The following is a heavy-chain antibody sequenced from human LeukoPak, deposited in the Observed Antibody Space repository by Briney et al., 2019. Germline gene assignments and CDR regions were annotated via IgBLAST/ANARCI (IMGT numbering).Heavy chain of an antibody. CDR2: LSRRSHTI. J-gene: IGHJ4*02. CDR1: GFSFSDFR. Sequence: GGSLRLSCAASGFSFSDFRMNWVRQAPGKGLEWVSYLSRRSHTIYQTDSVKGRFTIARDNAKNSLYLQMNSLRAEDTAVYYCARGTRGWYFDYWGQGTLVTVSS. CDR3: ARGTRGWYFDY. V-gene: IGHV3-48*01. D-gene: IGHD6-19*01.